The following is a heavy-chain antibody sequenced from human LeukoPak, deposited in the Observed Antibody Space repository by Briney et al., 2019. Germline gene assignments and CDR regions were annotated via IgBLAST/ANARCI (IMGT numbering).Heavy chain of an antibody. V-gene: IGHV3-33*01. D-gene: IGHD5-18*01. CDR2: IWNDGSNK. CDR1: GFTSSSYG. Sequence: PGGTLRLSCAASGFTSSSYGMHWVCQAPGPGLEWESVIWNDGSNKYYADSVKGRFTISRDNSKNTLYLQMNSLRAEDTAMYYCARGYSYEFGRLDYWGQGTLVTVSS. J-gene: IGHJ4*02. CDR3: ARGYSYEFGRLDY.